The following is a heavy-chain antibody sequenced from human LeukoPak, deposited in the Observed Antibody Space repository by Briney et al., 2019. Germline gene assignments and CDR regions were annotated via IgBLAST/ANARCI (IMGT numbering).Heavy chain of an antibody. CDR3: ARGDTPSYYYDSSGYRTIDY. Sequence: ASVKVSCKASGYTFTSYGISWVRQAPGQGLEWMGWISAYNGNTDYAQKLQGRVTMTTDTSTSTAYMELRSLRSDDTAVYYCARGDTPSYYYDSSGYRTIDYWGQGTLVTVSS. D-gene: IGHD3-22*01. CDR1: GYTFTSYG. J-gene: IGHJ4*02. CDR2: ISAYNGNT. V-gene: IGHV1-18*01.